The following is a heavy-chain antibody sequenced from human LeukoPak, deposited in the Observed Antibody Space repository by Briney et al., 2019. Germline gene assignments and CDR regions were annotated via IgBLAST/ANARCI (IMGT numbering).Heavy chain of an antibody. CDR2: IIPILGIA. Sequence: SVKVSCKASGGTFSSYAISWVRQAPGQGLEWMGRIIPILGIANYAQKFQGRVTITADKSTSTAYMELSSLRSEDTAVYYCARDSVPITIFGVVINDAFDIWGQGTMVTASS. J-gene: IGHJ3*02. CDR1: GGTFSSYA. CDR3: ARDSVPITIFGVVINDAFDI. D-gene: IGHD3-3*01. V-gene: IGHV1-69*04.